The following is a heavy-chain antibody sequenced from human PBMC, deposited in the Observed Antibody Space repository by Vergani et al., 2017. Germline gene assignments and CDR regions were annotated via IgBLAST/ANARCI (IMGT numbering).Heavy chain of an antibody. CDR3: ARGPLYDFWSGERAPFDY. CDR2: ISAYNGNT. CDR1: GYTFTSYG. D-gene: IGHD3-3*01. V-gene: IGHV1-18*01. Sequence: QVQLVQSGAEVKKPGASVKVSCKASGYTFTSYGISWVRQAPGQGLAWMGWISAYNGNTNYAQKLQGRVTMTTDTSTSTDYMERRSLRSDDTAVYYCARGPLYDFWSGERAPFDYWGQGTLVTVSS. J-gene: IGHJ4*02.